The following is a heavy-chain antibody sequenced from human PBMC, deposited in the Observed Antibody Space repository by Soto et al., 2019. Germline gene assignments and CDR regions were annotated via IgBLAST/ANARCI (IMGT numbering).Heavy chain of an antibody. J-gene: IGHJ4*02. Sequence: QVQLVQSGAEVKKPESSVKVSCKTSGGTFVRHVISWVRQAPGQGPEWMGKINPLSGIPNYAQKFQDRVTFTADTDSSTAYMALSSLRSADTAVYYCATPACVATWCSPSPNLDHWGQGTLVTFSS. V-gene: IGHV1-69*09. CDR1: GGTFVRHV. CDR2: INPLSGIP. CDR3: ATPACVATWCSPSPNLDH. D-gene: IGHD2-8*02.